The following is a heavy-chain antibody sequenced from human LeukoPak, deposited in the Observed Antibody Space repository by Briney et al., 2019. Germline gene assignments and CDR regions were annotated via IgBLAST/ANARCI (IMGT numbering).Heavy chain of an antibody. CDR3: ARVAVLRCIDY. CDR1: GGSISSGGYY. CDR2: IHYSGST. V-gene: IGHV4-31*03. D-gene: IGHD4-17*01. Sequence: SQTLSLTCTVSGGSISSGGYYWSWIRQHPGKGLEWIGYIHYSGSTYYNPSLKSRVTISVDTSKNQFSLKLSSVTAADTAVYYCARVAVLRCIDYWGQGTLVTVSS. J-gene: IGHJ4*02.